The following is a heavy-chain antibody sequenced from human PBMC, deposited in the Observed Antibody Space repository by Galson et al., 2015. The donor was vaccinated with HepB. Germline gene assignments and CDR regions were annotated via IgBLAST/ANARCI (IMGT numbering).Heavy chain of an antibody. J-gene: IGHJ4*02. V-gene: IGHV3-33*08. CDR3: AREEAGDYHFDY. CDR1: GFTFSSYA. D-gene: IGHD7-27*01. Sequence: SLRLSCAASGFTFSSYAMHWVRQAPGKGLEWVARIWYDESDKLYVDSVKDRFTISRDDSKNTPYLQMNSLRAEDTAVYHCAREEAGDYHFDYWGQGTLVTVSS. CDR2: IWYDESDK.